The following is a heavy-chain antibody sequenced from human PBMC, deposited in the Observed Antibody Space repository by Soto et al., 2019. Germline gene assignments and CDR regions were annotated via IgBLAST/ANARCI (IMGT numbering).Heavy chain of an antibody. CDR3: AILLAVVPIPTRDY. Sequence: ASVKVSCKASGYTFTSYGISWVRQAPGQGLEWMGWISAYNGNKNYAQKLQGRVTMTTDTSTSTAYMELRSLRSDDTAVYYCAILLAVVPIPTRDYWGQGTLVTVSS. V-gene: IGHV1-18*01. CDR1: GYTFTSYG. J-gene: IGHJ4*02. CDR2: ISAYNGNK. D-gene: IGHD6-19*01.